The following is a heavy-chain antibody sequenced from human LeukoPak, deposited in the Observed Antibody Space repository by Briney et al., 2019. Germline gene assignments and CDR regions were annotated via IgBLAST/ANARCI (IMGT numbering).Heavy chain of an antibody. CDR1: GGTFSSYA. CDR2: IIPIFGTA. J-gene: IGHJ6*03. V-gene: IGHV1-69*05. Sequence: ASVKVSCKASGGTFSSYAISWVRQAPGQGLEWMGGIIPIFGTANYAQKFQGRVTITTDESTSTAYMELSSLRSEDTAVYYCLVGATIDYYYYMGVWGKGTTVTVPS. CDR3: LVGATIDYYYYMGV. D-gene: IGHD1-26*01.